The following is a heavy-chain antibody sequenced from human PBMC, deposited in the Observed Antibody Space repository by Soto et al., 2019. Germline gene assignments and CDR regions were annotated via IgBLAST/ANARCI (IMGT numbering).Heavy chain of an antibody. CDR3: ARAYLWFGELSVPHSKASNWFDP. CDR1: GGSIGGGDDY. Sequence: ASETLSLTCTVSGGSIGGGDDYWSWIRQPPGKGLEWIGYIYYSGSTYYNPSLKSRVTISVDTSKNQFSLKLSSVTAADTAVYYCARAYLWFGELSVPHSKASNWFDPWGQGTLVTVSS. V-gene: IGHV4-30-4*01. D-gene: IGHD3-10*01. J-gene: IGHJ5*02. CDR2: IYYSGST.